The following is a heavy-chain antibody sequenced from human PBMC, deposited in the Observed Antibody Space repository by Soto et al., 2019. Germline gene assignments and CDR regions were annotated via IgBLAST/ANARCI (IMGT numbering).Heavy chain of an antibody. Sequence: SVKVSCKASGGTFRSYSISWVLQAPGQGLEWMGGIIPIFGTANYAQKFQGRVTITADESTSTAYMELSSLRSEDTAVYYCARVSATVTQNWFDPWGQGTLVTVSS. CDR1: GGTFRSYS. D-gene: IGHD4-17*01. V-gene: IGHV1-69*13. CDR2: IIPIFGTA. J-gene: IGHJ5*02. CDR3: ARVSATVTQNWFDP.